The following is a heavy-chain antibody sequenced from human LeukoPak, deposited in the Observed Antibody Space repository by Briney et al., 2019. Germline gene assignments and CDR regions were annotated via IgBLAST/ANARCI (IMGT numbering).Heavy chain of an antibody. J-gene: IGHJ1*01. CDR1: GASLTRPTYY. Sequence: SETLSLTCSVSGASLTRPTYYQWSWIRQPPGKGLEWIGYISDSGSTNYNPSLKSRVTISGDTSKNQFSLKMSSVTAADTAVYYCASLVVTGPAYLQYWGQGTLVTVSS. CDR3: ASLVVTGPAYLQY. V-gene: IGHV4-61*01. D-gene: IGHD2-15*01. CDR2: ISDSGST.